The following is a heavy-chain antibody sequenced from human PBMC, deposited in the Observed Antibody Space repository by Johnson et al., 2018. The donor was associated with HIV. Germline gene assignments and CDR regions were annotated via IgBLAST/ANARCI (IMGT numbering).Heavy chain of an antibody. V-gene: IGHV3-9*01. CDR2: ISWNSGSI. Sequence: EVQLVESGGGLVQPGGSLRLSCAASGITVGTNYMSWVRQAPGKGLEWVSGISWNSGSIGYADSVKGRFTISRDNAKNSLYLQMNSLRAEDTALYYCAKVLYDFWSGYYGAFDIWGQGTMVTVSS. CDR3: AKVLYDFWSGYYGAFDI. D-gene: IGHD3-3*01. CDR1: GITVGTNY. J-gene: IGHJ3*02.